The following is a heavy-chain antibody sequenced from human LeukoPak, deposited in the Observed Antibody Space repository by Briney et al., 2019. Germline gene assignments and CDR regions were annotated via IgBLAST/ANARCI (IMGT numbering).Heavy chain of an antibody. CDR1: GGTFSSYA. D-gene: IGHD3-22*01. CDR2: IIPIFGTA. V-gene: IGHV1-69*05. J-gene: IGHJ3*02. Sequence: GASVKVSCTASGGTFSSYAISWVRQAPGQGLEWMGGIIPIFGTANYAQKFQGRVTITTDESTSTAYMELSSLRSEDTAVYYCARRAITMIVVKDAFDIWGQGTMVTVSS. CDR3: ARRAITMIVVKDAFDI.